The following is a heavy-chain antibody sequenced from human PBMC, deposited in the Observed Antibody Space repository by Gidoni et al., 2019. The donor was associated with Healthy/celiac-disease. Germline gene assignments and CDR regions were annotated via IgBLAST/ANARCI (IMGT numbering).Heavy chain of an antibody. CDR1: GFTSSSYA. Sequence: QVQLVESGGGVVQPGRSLRLSCAASGFTSSSYAMPWVRQAPGKGLEWVAVISYDGSNKYYADSVKGRFAIPRDNFNNTLYLQMNSLRAEDTAVYYCAREVVIGGGDRGYFDYWGQGTLVTVSS. V-gene: IGHV3-30*09. CDR3: AREVVIGGGDRGYFDY. D-gene: IGHD2-21*01. CDR2: ISYDGSNK. J-gene: IGHJ4*02.